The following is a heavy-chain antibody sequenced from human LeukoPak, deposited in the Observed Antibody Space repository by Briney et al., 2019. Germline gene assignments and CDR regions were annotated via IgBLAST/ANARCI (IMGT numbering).Heavy chain of an antibody. CDR3: ARDGVAATNYYYYYYMDV. J-gene: IGHJ6*03. V-gene: IGHV1-69*13. CDR2: IIPIFGTA. Sequence: SVKVSCKASGGTFSSYAISWVRQAPGQGLEWMGGIIPIFGTANYAQKFQGRVTITADESTSTAYMELSSLRSEDTAVYYCARDGVAATNYYYYYYMDVWGKGTTVTISS. D-gene: IGHD2-15*01. CDR1: GGTFSSYA.